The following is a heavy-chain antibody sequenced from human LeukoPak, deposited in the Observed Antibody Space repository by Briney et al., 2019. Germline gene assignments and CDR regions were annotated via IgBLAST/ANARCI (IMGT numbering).Heavy chain of an antibody. V-gene: IGHV3-21*01. J-gene: IGHJ4*02. Sequence: GGSLRLSCAASGFTFSSYSMNWVRQAPGKGLEWVSSISSSSSYIYYADSVKGRFTISRDNAKNSLYLQMNSLRAEDTAVYYCARDRELGYSYGFPNFDYWGQGTLVTVSS. D-gene: IGHD5-18*01. CDR2: ISSSSSYI. CDR1: GFTFSSYS. CDR3: ARDRELGYSYGFPNFDY.